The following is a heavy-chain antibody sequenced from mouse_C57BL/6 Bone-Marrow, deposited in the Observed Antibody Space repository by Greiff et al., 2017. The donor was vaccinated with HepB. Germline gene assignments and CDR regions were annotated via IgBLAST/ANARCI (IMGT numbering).Heavy chain of an antibody. V-gene: IGHV5-6*01. Sequence: EVQVVDSGGDLVKPGGSLKLSCAASGFTFSSYGMSWVRQTPDKRLEWVATISSGGSYTYYPDSVKGRFTISRDNAKNTLYLQMSSLKSEDTAMYYCARHGGRQLRLPCAYWGQGTLVTVSA. CDR1: GFTFSSYG. CDR2: ISSGGSYT. CDR3: ARHGGRQLRLPCAY. J-gene: IGHJ3*01. D-gene: IGHD3-2*02.